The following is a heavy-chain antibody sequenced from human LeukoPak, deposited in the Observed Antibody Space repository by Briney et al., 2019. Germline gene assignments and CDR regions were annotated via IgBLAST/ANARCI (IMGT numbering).Heavy chain of an antibody. CDR3: ARSSTGQQLVPPLDY. CDR2: ISYDGSNK. CDR1: GFTFSSYS. J-gene: IGHJ4*02. D-gene: IGHD6-13*01. V-gene: IGHV3-30*03. Sequence: PGGSLRLSCAASGFTFSSYSMNWVRQAPGKGLEWVAVISYDGSNKYYADSVKGRFTISRDNSKNTLYLQMNSLRAEDTAVYYCARSSTGQQLVPPLDYWGQGTLVTVSS.